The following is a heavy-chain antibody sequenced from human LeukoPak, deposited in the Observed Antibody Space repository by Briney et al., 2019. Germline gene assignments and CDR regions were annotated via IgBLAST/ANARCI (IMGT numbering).Heavy chain of an antibody. CDR3: ARDDLGSIAAAAGVSGAFDI. V-gene: IGHV1-69*13. J-gene: IGHJ3*02. CDR2: IIPMLGTA. CDR1: GGTFSSYA. Sequence: SVKVSCRASGGTFSSYAISWVRQAPGQGLEWMGGIIPMLGTANYAQKFQGRVTITADESTSTAYMELSSLRSEDTAVYYCARDDLGSIAAAAGVSGAFDIWGQGTMVTVSS. D-gene: IGHD6-13*01.